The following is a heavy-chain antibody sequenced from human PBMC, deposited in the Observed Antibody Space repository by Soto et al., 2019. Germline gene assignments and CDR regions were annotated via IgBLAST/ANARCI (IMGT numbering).Heavy chain of an antibody. J-gene: IGHJ4*02. V-gene: IGHV4-38-2*01. CDR1: GYSISSGYY. D-gene: IGHD3-3*01. CDR2: IYHSGST. Sequence: SETLSLTCAVSGYSISSGYYWGWIRQPPGKGLEWIGSIYHSGSTYYNPSLKSRVTISVDTSKNQFSLKLSSVTAADTAVYYCARRRYYDFWSGFDYWGQGTLVTVSS. CDR3: ARRRYYDFWSGFDY.